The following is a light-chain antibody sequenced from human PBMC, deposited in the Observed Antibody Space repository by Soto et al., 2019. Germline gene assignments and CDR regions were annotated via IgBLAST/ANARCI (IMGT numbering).Light chain of an antibody. CDR2: GAS. Sequence: EIVLTQSPATLSFSPGERTDLXCRASQSVSSYLAWYQQKPGQAPRLLIYGASNRATGIPDRFSGSGSGTDFTLTISRLEPEDFAVYYCQQYGSSGTFGQGTKVDI. V-gene: IGKV3-20*01. CDR3: QQYGSSGT. J-gene: IGKJ1*01. CDR1: QSVSSY.